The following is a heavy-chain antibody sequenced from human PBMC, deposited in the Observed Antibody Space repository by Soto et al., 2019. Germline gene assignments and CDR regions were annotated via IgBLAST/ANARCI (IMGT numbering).Heavy chain of an antibody. CDR2: IYYSGST. V-gene: IGHV4-61*01. CDR3: ARGGSDYDSSGYYRWRGAFDI. Sequence: PSETLSLTCTVSGGSVGSGSYYGRWIRQPPGKGLELIGYIYYSGSTNYNPSLKSRVTISVDTSKNQFSLKLSSVTAADTAVYYCARGGSDYDSSGYYRWRGAFDIWGQGTMVTVSS. D-gene: IGHD3-22*01. J-gene: IGHJ3*02. CDR1: GGSVGSGSYY.